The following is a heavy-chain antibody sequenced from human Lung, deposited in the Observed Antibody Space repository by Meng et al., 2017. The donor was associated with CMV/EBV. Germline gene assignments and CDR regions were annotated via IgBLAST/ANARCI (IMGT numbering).Heavy chain of an antibody. Sequence: VKVQEAGTGLGKPSGTLSSTCGGSGVSISSTIRWTAVRQHPGKGLEWIGDIDDSGSTNYNPSLNSRISISLDQSKNHFSLKVNSVTAADTAVYYCARGKQDAWELLAYWGQGALVTVSS. J-gene: IGHJ4*02. CDR1: GVSISSTIR. D-gene: IGHD1-26*01. CDR2: IDDSGST. CDR3: ARGKQDAWELLAY. V-gene: IGHV4-4*02.